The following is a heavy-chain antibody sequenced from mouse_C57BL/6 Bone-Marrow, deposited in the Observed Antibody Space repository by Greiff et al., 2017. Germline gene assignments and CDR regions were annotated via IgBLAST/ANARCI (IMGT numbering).Heavy chain of an antibody. Sequence: VQLQQSGPELVKPGDSVKISCKASGYSFTDYNMNWVKQSNGKRLEWIGVINPNYGTNSYNQKFKGKATLTVDHSSITAYMLLNSLTSDDSAVYYCGRLRPCAMDYWGQGTSVTVSS. CDR3: GRLRPCAMDY. CDR2: INPNYGTN. V-gene: IGHV1-39*01. D-gene: IGHD2-12*01. J-gene: IGHJ4*01. CDR1: GYSFTDYN.